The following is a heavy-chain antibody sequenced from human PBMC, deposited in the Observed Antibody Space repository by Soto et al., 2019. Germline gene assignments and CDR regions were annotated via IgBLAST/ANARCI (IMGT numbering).Heavy chain of an antibody. V-gene: IGHV4-34*01. Sequence: SETLSLTCAVYGGSFRGYYWSWIRQPPGKGLEWIGEINHSGSTNYNPSLKSRVTISVDTSKNQFSLKLSSVTAADTAVYYCARGKHLLSAYYAQIHRDNWFDPWGQGTLVT. CDR3: ARGKHLLSAYYAQIHRDNWFDP. D-gene: IGHD1-26*01. CDR1: GGSFRGYY. J-gene: IGHJ5*02. CDR2: INHSGST.